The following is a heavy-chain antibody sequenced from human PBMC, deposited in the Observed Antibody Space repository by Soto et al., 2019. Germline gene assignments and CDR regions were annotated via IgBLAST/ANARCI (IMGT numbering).Heavy chain of an antibody. V-gene: IGHV3-74*01. CDR1: GFTFSSYW. D-gene: IGHD3-16*01. CDR3: AKDLSWGQSDY. Sequence: GGSLRLSCAASGFTFSSYWMHWVRQDPGMGLVWVATINTDGTTTQYADSVKGRFTVSRDNARNTLFLQMNGLRAEDTALYYCAKDLSWGQSDYWGQGTLVTVS. J-gene: IGHJ4*02. CDR2: INTDGTTT.